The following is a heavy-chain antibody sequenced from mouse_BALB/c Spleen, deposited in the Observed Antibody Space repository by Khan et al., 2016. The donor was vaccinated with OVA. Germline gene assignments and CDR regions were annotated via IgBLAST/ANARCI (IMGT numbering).Heavy chain of an antibody. Sequence: QVQLKESGPGLVAPPQSLSITCTVSGFSLTSYGVSWVRQPPGKGLEWLGVIWGDGNTNFHSALRSRLSISKDNSKSQVFLKLNSLQTNDTATYYGAKERGYYAVDYWGQGTSVTVSS. CDR1: GFSLTSYG. V-gene: IGHV2-3*01. CDR2: IWGDGNT. CDR3: AKERGYYAVDY. J-gene: IGHJ4*01.